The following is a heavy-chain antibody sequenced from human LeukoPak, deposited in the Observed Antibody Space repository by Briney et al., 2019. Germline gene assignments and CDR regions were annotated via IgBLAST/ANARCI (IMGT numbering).Heavy chain of an antibody. CDR1: GGSISSYY. Sequence: SETLSLTCTVSGGSISSYYWSWIRQPPGKGLEWIGYIYYSGSTNYNPSLKSRVTISVDTSKNQFSLKLSSVAAADTAVYYCARLGGYSYGRNWYFDLWGRGTLVTVSS. D-gene: IGHD5-18*01. CDR2: IYYSGST. J-gene: IGHJ2*01. CDR3: ARLGGYSYGRNWYFDL. V-gene: IGHV4-59*08.